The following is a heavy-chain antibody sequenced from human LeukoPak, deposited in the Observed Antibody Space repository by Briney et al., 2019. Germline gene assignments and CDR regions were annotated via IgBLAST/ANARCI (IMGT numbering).Heavy chain of an antibody. J-gene: IGHJ4*02. V-gene: IGHV3-33*01. CDR1: GFSFSTYA. Sequence: SLRLSCAASGFSFSTYAMHWVRQAPGKGLEWVALIWNARNTTYYADRVTGRSTLSRDNSKSMMYLKMNGAEAEATAVYSCAGDTPRGGDYNFDYSGQRTLVIVSS. CDR3: AGDTPRGGDYNFDY. CDR2: IWNARNTT. D-gene: IGHD3-16*01.